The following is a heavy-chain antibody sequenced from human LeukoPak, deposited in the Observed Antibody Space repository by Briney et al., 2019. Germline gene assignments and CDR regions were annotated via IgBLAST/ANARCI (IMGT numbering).Heavy chain of an antibody. CDR1: GVSITSYY. V-gene: IGHV4-59*01. CDR2: IFYNGSP. CDR3: ARDSPPWAAGAVPFDY. J-gene: IGHJ4*02. Sequence: TPSETLSLTCTVSGVSITSYYWSWIRQPPGKGLEWIGYIFYNGSPNYNPSLKSRVTISIDTSENQFSLKLTSVTAADTAEYYCARDSPPWAAGAVPFDYWGQGTLVTVSS. D-gene: IGHD6-13*01.